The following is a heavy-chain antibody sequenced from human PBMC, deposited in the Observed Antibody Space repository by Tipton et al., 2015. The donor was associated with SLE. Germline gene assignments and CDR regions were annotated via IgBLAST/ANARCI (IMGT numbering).Heavy chain of an antibody. CDR3: ARDWGGSYNWFDP. J-gene: IGHJ5*02. V-gene: IGHV4-61*02. CDR1: GGSISSGSYY. CDR2: IYTSGST. Sequence: TLSLTCTVSGGSISSGSYYWSWIRQPAGKGLEWIGRIYTSGSTNYNPSLKSRLTISVDTSKNQFSLKLSSVTAADTAVYYCARDWGGSYNWFDPWGQGTLVTVSS. D-gene: IGHD1-26*01.